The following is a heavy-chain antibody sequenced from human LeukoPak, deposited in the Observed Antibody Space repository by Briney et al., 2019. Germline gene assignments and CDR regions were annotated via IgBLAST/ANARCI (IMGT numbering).Heavy chain of an antibody. D-gene: IGHD1-26*01. CDR2: INPNSGGT. Sequence: ASVKVSCKASGYTFAGYYMHWLRHAPGQGLEWMGWINPNSGGTNYARKFQGRVTMTTDTSTSTAYKELRSLRSDDTAVYYCARARADSGSYFVAYWGQGTLVTVSS. V-gene: IGHV1-2*02. CDR1: GYTFAGYY. CDR3: ARARADSGSYFVAY. J-gene: IGHJ4*02.